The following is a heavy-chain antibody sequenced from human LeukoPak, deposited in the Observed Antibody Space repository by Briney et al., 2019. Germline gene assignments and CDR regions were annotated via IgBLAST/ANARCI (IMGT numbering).Heavy chain of an antibody. CDR2: IHHSGTT. J-gene: IGHJ4*02. Sequence: SGTLSLTCAVSGGSISSDIWWSWVRQPPGKGLEWIAEIHHSGTTNYNPFLKSRVSTSVDKSTNQFFLNLKSVTAADTAVYYCARHVAGGASPFDYWGQGTLVTVSS. V-gene: IGHV4-4*02. CDR3: ARHVAGGASPFDY. D-gene: IGHD3-10*01. CDR1: GGSISSDIW.